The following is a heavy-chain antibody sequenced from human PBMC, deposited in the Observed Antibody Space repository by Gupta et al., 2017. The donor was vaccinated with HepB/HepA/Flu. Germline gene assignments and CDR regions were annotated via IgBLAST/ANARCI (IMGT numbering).Heavy chain of an antibody. Sequence: QLRLQESGPGLVKPSETLSLTCTVYGDSISRINYYWGWIRQPPGKGLEWIGTIYYSGSTYYNPSLKSRVTISVDTSKNQFSLKLNSVTAADTSVYFCARSYRGRFDPWGLGTLVTVSS. CDR1: GDSISRINYY. CDR3: ARSYRGRFDP. D-gene: IGHD1-26*01. J-gene: IGHJ5*02. V-gene: IGHV4-39*01. CDR2: IYYSGST.